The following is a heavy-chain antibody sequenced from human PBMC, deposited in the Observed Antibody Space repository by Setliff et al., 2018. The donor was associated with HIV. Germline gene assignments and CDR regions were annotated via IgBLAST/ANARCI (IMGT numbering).Heavy chain of an antibody. CDR3: ARWYGFHSSSSVLGF. CDR2: INPSGGST. D-gene: IGHD6-6*01. CDR1: GYTFTSYG. Sequence: ASVKVSCKASGYTFTSYGISWVRQAPGQGLEWMGRINPSGGSTSYAQRFQGRVTMTRDTSTSTVYMELSSLRSEDTAVYYCARWYGFHSSSSVLGFWGQGTLVTVSS. J-gene: IGHJ4*02. V-gene: IGHV1-46*01.